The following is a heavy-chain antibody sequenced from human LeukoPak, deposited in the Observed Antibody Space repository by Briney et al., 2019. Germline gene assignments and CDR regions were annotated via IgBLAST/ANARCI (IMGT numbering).Heavy chain of an antibody. Sequence: PSETLSLTCTVSGGSISSYYCSWIRQPPGKGLEWIGYIYYSGSTNYNPSLKSRFTISVDTSKNQFSLKLSSVTAADTAVYYCARDLQHYDILTGYSPGAFDIWGQGTMVTVSS. CDR3: ARDLQHYDILTGYSPGAFDI. D-gene: IGHD3-9*01. J-gene: IGHJ3*02. V-gene: IGHV4-59*01. CDR2: IYYSGST. CDR1: GGSISSYY.